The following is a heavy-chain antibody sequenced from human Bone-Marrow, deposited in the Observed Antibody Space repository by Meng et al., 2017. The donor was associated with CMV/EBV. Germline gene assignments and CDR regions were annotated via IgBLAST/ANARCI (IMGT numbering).Heavy chain of an antibody. D-gene: IGHD3-16*02. CDR1: GGSISSGDYY. CDR2: IYYSGST. CDR3: ARVYDYDYVWGSYRQDWYFDL. Sequence: QVPPQGSGPGLVKPSQTLSLTCTVSGGSISSGDYYWSWIRQPPGKGLEWIGYIYYSGSTYYNPSLKSRVTISVDTSKNQFSLKLSSVTAADTAVYYCARVYDYDYVWGSYRQDWYFDLWGRGTLVTVSS. V-gene: IGHV4-30-4*08. J-gene: IGHJ2*01.